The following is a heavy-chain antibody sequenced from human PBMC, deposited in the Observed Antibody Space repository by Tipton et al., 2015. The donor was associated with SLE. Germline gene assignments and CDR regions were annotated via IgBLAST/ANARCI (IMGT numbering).Heavy chain of an antibody. J-gene: IGHJ6*03. Sequence: QSGAEVKKPGESLKISCKGSGYSFTSYWIGWVRQMPGKGLEWMGIIYPGDSDTRYSPSFQGQVTISADKSISTAYLQWSSLKASDTAMYYCARHEWAVAGSYYMDVWGKGTTVTVSS. V-gene: IGHV5-51*01. CDR1: GYSFTSYW. D-gene: IGHD6-19*01. CDR3: ARHEWAVAGSYYMDV. CDR2: IYPGDSDT.